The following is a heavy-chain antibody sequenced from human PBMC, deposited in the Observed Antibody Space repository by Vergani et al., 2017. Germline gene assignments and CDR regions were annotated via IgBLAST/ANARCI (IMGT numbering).Heavy chain of an antibody. CDR2: IRYDGSNK. V-gene: IGHV3-30*02. CDR3: AKGLRWSYFDY. CDR1: GFTFSSDG. Sequence: QVQLVESGGGVVQPGGSLRLSCAASGFTFSSDGMHWVRQAPGKGLEWVAFIRYDGSNKYYAESVKVRFTISRDNSKNTLYLQMNSLRAEDTAVYYCAKGLRWSYFDYWGQGTLVTVSS. J-gene: IGHJ4*02. D-gene: IGHD4-23*01.